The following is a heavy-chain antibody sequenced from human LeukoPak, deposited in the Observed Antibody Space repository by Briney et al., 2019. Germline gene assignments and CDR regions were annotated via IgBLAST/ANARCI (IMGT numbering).Heavy chain of an antibody. Sequence: GGSLRLSCAASGFTFSTYSMNWVRQAPGKGLEWVSYISSSSTIYYADSVKGLFTISRDNAKNSLYLQMNSLRAEDTAVYYCARGSTYYDSSGQVPFDYWGQGTLVTVSS. CDR3: ARGSTYYDSSGQVPFDY. CDR2: ISSSSTI. D-gene: IGHD3-22*01. V-gene: IGHV3-48*01. CDR1: GFTFSTYS. J-gene: IGHJ4*02.